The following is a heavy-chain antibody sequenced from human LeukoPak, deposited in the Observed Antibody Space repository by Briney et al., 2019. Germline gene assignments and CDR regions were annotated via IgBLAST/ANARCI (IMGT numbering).Heavy chain of an antibody. Sequence: GGSLRLSCAASGFTFSSYGMHWVRQAPGKGLEWVAVISYDGSSKYYADSVKGRFTISRDNSKNTLYLQMNSLRAEDTAVYYCAKDGYSSSWYYWGQGTLVTVSS. J-gene: IGHJ4*02. CDR2: ISYDGSSK. CDR1: GFTFSSYG. D-gene: IGHD6-13*01. V-gene: IGHV3-30*18. CDR3: AKDGYSSSWYY.